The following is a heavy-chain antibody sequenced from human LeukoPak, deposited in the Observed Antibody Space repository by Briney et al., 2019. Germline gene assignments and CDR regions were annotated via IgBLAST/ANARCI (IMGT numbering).Heavy chain of an antibody. D-gene: IGHD3-3*01. Sequence: PSETLSLTCAVYGGSFSGYYWSWIRQPPGKGLEWIGEINHSGSTNYNPSLKSRVTISVDTSKNQFSLKLSSVTAADTAVYYCARPYYDFTNYYYMDVWGRGTTVTVSS. J-gene: IGHJ6*03. CDR3: ARPYYDFTNYYYMDV. CDR1: GGSFSGYY. CDR2: INHSGST. V-gene: IGHV4-34*01.